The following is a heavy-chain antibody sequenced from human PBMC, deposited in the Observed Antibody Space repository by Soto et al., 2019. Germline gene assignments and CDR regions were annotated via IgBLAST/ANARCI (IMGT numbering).Heavy chain of an antibody. V-gene: IGHV4-59*01. D-gene: IGHD3-16*01. Sequence: PSETLSLTCTVSGGSISSYYWSWIRQPPGKGLEWIGYIYYSGSTNYNPSLKSRVTISVDTSKNQFSLKLSSVTAADTAVYYCARDQGLVSSWGDEFYVDVWGKGTTVTVSS. J-gene: IGHJ6*03. CDR2: IYYSGST. CDR3: ARDQGLVSSWGDEFYVDV. CDR1: GGSISSYY.